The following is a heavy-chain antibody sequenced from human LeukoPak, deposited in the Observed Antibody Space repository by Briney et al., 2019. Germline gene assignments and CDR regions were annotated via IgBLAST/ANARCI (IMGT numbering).Heavy chain of an antibody. Sequence: PGRSLRLSCAASGFTFSSYATHWVRQAPGKGLEWVAVISYDGSNKYYADSVKGRFTISRDNSKNTLYLQMNSLRAEDTAVYYCARDLSYFNYDILTGPFDYWGQGTLVTVSS. D-gene: IGHD3-9*01. CDR2: ISYDGSNK. CDR1: GFTFSSYA. V-gene: IGHV3-30*04. J-gene: IGHJ4*02. CDR3: ARDLSYFNYDILTGPFDY.